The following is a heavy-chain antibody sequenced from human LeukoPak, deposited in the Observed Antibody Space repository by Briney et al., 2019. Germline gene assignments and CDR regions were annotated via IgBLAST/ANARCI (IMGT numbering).Heavy chain of an antibody. CDR1: GFTFGSYA. Sequence: GRSLRLSCAASGFTFGSYAMHWVRQAPGKGLEWVAVISFDGSNKYYADSVEGRFTISRDNSKNTLSVQMNSLRPEDTAVYYCAKGDTSWTIDYWGQGTLVTVSS. D-gene: IGHD3/OR15-3a*01. CDR3: AKGDTSWTIDY. V-gene: IGHV3-30*18. CDR2: ISFDGSNK. J-gene: IGHJ4*02.